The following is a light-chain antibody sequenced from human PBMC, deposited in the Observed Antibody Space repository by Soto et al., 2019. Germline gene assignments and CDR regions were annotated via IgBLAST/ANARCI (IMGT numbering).Light chain of an antibody. Sequence: DIQMTQSPSSLSASVGDRVTITCQSSQHISPYLKWFQQKPGKAPELLIYDAPNLVPGVPSRFSGSGYGTDFTFTISRLQPEDIATYYCQQYYDLPPTFGPGTKVDIK. CDR1: QHISPY. V-gene: IGKV1-33*01. J-gene: IGKJ3*01. CDR2: DAP. CDR3: QQYYDLPPT.